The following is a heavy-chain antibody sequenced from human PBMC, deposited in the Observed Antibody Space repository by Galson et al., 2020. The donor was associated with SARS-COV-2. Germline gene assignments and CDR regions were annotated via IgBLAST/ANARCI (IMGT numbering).Heavy chain of an antibody. CDR3: ARDLGYYYDSSGYPRDAFDI. CDR2: INPNSGGT. Sequence: ASVKVRFKASAYTFTGYYMHWVRQAPGQGLEWMGWINPNSGGTNYAQKFQGRVTMTRDTSISTAYMELSRLRSDDTAVYYCARDLGYYYDSSGYPRDAFDIWGQGTMVTVSS. V-gene: IGHV1-2*02. D-gene: IGHD3-22*01. J-gene: IGHJ3*02. CDR1: AYTFTGYY.